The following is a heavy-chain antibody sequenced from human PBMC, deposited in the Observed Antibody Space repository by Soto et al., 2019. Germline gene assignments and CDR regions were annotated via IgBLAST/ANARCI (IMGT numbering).Heavy chain of an antibody. V-gene: IGHV1-69*01. CDR3: ARPAYYYGSWSYKDVLYGMDV. CDR1: GGTFSSYA. J-gene: IGHJ6*02. CDR2: TIPIFGTA. D-gene: IGHD3-10*01. Sequence: QVQLVQSGAEVKKPGSSVKVSCKASGGTFSSYAISWVRQAPGQGLEWMGGTIPIFGTANYAQKFQGRVTITADESTSTAYMELSSLRSEDTAVYYCARPAYYYGSWSYKDVLYGMDVWGQGTTVTVSS.